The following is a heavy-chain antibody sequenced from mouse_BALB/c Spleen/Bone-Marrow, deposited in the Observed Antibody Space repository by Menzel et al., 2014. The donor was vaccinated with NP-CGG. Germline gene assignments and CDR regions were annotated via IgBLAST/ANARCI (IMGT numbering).Heavy chain of an antibody. CDR2: INPGSGST. CDR1: GYAFTDYL. V-gene: IGHV1-54*01. CDR3: ARYDGYFDY. D-gene: IGHD2-3*01. Sequence: QVQLKQSGAELVRPGTSVKVSCKASGYAFTDYLMDWLKQRPGQGLEWIGVINPGSGSTNYNEKFKDKATLTADKSSSTAYMQLSSLTSDVSAVYFCARYDGYFDYWGQGTILTVSS. J-gene: IGHJ2*01.